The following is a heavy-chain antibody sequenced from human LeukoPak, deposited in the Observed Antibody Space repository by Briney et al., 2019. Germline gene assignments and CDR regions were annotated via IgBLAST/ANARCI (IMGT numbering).Heavy chain of an antibody. J-gene: IGHJ4*02. CDR1: GFTFSSYS. CDR3: ARDSYGSGNYYSPIDY. CDR2: ISSSSSTI. V-gene: IGHV3-48*02. D-gene: IGHD3-10*01. Sequence: GGSLRFSCAASGFTFSSYSMNWVRQAPGKGLEWVSYISSSSSTIYYADSVKGRFTISRDNAKNSLYLQMNSLRDEDTAVYYCARDSYGSGNYYSPIDYWGQGTLVTVSS.